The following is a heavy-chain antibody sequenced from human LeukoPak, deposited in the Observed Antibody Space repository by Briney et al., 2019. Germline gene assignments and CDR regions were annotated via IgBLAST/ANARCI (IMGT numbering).Heavy chain of an antibody. CDR1: GFTFSSYA. J-gene: IGHJ4*02. CDR3: ARDRDFWSGDNDY. Sequence: GGSLRLSCAASGFTFSSYAMSWVRQAPGKGLEWVSGISGIGGRTYYADSVKGRFTISRDNAKNSLYLQMNSLRAEDTAVYYCARDRDFWSGDNDYWGQGTLVTVSS. V-gene: IGHV3-23*01. CDR2: ISGIGGRT. D-gene: IGHD3-3*01.